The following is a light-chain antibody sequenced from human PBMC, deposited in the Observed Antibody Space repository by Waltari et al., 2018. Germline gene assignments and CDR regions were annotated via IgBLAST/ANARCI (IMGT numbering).Light chain of an antibody. CDR1: SSDLGPYNS. CDR3: SSQSSDDVVL. J-gene: IGLJ3*02. Sequence: QSALTQPASVSGSPRQAITLPCTETSSDLGPYNSVSWYQDHPGQGPKVIIYDVSDRPSGVSARFSGSKSGNTASLTISGLQAEDEADYYCSSQSSDDVVLFGGGTKVTVL. CDR2: DVS. V-gene: IGLV2-14*03.